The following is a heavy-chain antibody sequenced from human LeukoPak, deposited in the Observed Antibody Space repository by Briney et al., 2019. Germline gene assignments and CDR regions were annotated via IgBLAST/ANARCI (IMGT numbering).Heavy chain of an antibody. CDR2: IIPIFGTA. V-gene: IGHV1-69*13. Sequence: PVKVSCKASGGTFSSYAISWVRQAPGQGLEWMGGIIPIFGTANYAQKFQGRVTITADESTSTAYMELSSLRSEDTAVYYCAGMPVAGYYYYYYMDVWGKGTTVTVSS. J-gene: IGHJ6*03. CDR1: GGTFSSYA. D-gene: IGHD6-19*01. CDR3: AGMPVAGYYYYYYMDV.